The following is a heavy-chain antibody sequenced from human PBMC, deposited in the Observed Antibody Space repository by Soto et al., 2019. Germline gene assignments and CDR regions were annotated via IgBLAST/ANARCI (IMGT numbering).Heavy chain of an antibody. D-gene: IGHD6-19*01. CDR3: AREVGRLVGTSNWFDP. CDR2: IYYSGST. Sequence: QVQLQESGPGLVKPSQTLSLTCTVSGGSISSGGYYWSWIRQHPGKGLEWIGYIYYSGSTYYNPSRKSRVTISVDTSKNQFSLKLSSVTAADTAVYYCAREVGRLVGTSNWFDPWGQGTLVTVSS. J-gene: IGHJ5*02. V-gene: IGHV4-31*03. CDR1: GGSISSGGYY.